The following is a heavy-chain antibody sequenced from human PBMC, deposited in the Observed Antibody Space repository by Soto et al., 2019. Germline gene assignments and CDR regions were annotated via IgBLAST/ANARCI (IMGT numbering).Heavy chain of an antibody. CDR2: TFYRSKWYN. D-gene: IGHD3-3*01. CDR1: GDSVSRNSAV. V-gene: IGHV6-1*01. Sequence: SQTLSLTCGISGDSVSRNSAVWNWIRQSPSRGLEWLGRTFYRSKWYNDYAVSVKSRITISPDTSKNQFSLQLTSVTPDDAGVSYREREPVPFFGLFPQFDIWGQGTLVTVSS. CDR3: EREPVPFFGLFPQFDI. J-gene: IGHJ4*02.